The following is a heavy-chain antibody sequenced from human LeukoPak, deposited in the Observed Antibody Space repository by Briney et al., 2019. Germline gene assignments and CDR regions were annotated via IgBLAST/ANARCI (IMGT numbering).Heavy chain of an antibody. J-gene: IGHJ6*02. Sequence: GGSLRLSCAASGFTFSSSWMLWVRQAPGKGLLWVSRINTDGSSTSYADSVKGRFTISRDNAEITLYLQMNSLRAEDTAVYYCARGPMVRGAYGMDVWGQGTTVTVSS. CDR2: INTDGSST. CDR1: GFTFSSSW. CDR3: ARGPMVRGAYGMDV. V-gene: IGHV3-74*01. D-gene: IGHD3-10*01.